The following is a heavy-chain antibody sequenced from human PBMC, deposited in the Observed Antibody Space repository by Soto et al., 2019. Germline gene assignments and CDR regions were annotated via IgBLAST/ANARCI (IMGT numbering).Heavy chain of an antibody. CDR1: GFTFSTYW. CDR3: ARVATGSYSWRES. CDR2: INSDGSST. J-gene: IGHJ5*02. D-gene: IGHD1-26*01. Sequence: EVQLEESGGDLVQPGGSLSLSCAASGFTFSTYWMHWVRQAPGKGLVWVSRINSDGSSTTYADSVKGRFTISRDNSKNTLYLQMNSLRAEDTAVYYCARVATGSYSWRESWGQGTLVTVSS. V-gene: IGHV3-74*03.